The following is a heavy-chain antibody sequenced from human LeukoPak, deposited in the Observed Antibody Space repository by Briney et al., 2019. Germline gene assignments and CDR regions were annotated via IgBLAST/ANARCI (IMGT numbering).Heavy chain of an antibody. J-gene: IGHJ4*02. V-gene: IGHV5-51*01. CDR3: ARVEQDYYDSSGYFDYFDY. D-gene: IGHD3-22*01. CDR1: GYSFTNYW. Sequence: GESLKISCKGSGYSFTNYWIAWVRQMPGKGLEWMGIIYPGDSDTRYSPSFQGQVTISADKSISTAYLQWSSLEASDTAMYYCARVEQDYYDSSGYFDYFDYWGQGTLVTVSS. CDR2: IYPGDSDT.